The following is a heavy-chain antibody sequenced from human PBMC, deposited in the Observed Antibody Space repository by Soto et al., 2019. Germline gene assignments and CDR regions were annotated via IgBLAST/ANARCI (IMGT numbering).Heavy chain of an antibody. V-gene: IGHV3-48*01. Sequence: GGSLRLSCAASGFTFSSYSMNWVRQAPGKGLEWVSYISSSSSTIYYADSVKGRFTISRDNAKNSLYLQMNSLRAEDTAVYYCARASGGSCSGGSCYPFGYFQHWGQGTLVTVSS. CDR3: ARASGGSCSGGSCYPFGYFQH. CDR1: GFTFSSYS. D-gene: IGHD2-15*01. J-gene: IGHJ1*01. CDR2: ISSSSSTI.